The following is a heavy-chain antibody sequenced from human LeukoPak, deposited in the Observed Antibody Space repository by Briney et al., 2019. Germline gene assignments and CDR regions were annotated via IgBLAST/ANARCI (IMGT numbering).Heavy chain of an antibody. CDR1: RYNYATSG. J-gene: IGHJ4*02. CDR3: ARDSGSYWNYFDY. CDR2: ISVQNGNI. Sequence: ASVKVSCKTSRYNYATSGISWVRQAPGQGLEWMGWISVQNGNIKYAQKFRGRVNLTTDTSTTSAYMELRSLTSDDTAVYYCARDSGSYWNYFDYWGQGTLVTVSS. D-gene: IGHD1-26*01. V-gene: IGHV1-18*01.